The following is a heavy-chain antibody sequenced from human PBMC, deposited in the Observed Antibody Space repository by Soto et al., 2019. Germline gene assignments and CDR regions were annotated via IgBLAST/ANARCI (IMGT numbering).Heavy chain of an antibody. CDR3: ARHDYGDYYFDY. Sequence: ASVKVSCKASGGTFSSYAISWVRQAPGQGLEWMGGIIPIFGTANYAQKFQGRVTNTADESTSTAYMELSSLRSEVTAVYYCARHDYGDYYFDYWGQGTLVTVSS. CDR1: GGTFSSYA. CDR2: IIPIFGTA. D-gene: IGHD4-17*01. J-gene: IGHJ4*02. V-gene: IGHV1-69*13.